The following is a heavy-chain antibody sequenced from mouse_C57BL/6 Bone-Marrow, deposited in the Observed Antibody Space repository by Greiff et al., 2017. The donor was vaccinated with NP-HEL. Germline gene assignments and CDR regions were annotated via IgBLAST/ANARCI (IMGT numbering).Heavy chain of an antibody. CDR1: GYTFTDYY. D-gene: IGHD1-1*01. J-gene: IGHJ4*01. Sequence: EVQLQQSGPELVKPGASVKISCKASGYTFTDYYMNWVKQSHGKSLEWIGDINPNNGGTSYNQKFKGKATLTVDKSSSTAYMELRSLTSEDSAVYYCASLYYYGSSYYAMDYWGQGTSVTVSS. CDR3: ASLYYYGSSYYAMDY. V-gene: IGHV1-26*01. CDR2: INPNNGGT.